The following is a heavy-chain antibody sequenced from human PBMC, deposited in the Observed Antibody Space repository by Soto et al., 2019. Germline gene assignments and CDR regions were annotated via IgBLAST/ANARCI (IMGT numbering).Heavy chain of an antibody. Sequence: QITLKESGPTLVKPTQTLTVTCTFSGFSFNALGVGVGWIRQPPGKALEWLALIYWGDDKRYSPSLKSRLTITTDTSKNQVVLTMTNVDPADTATYYCTPSRVGAYGSGDFDYWGQGTLVTVSS. J-gene: IGHJ4*02. CDR3: TPSRVGAYGSGDFDY. CDR1: GFSFNALGVG. CDR2: IYWGDDK. D-gene: IGHD3-10*01. V-gene: IGHV2-5*02.